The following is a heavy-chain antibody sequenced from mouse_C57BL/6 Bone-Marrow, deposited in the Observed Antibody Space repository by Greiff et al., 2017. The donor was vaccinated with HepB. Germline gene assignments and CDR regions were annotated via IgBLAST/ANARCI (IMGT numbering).Heavy chain of an antibody. CDR2: IETSDSYN. D-gene: IGHD1-1*01. CDR3: ARQPYYYGRGYAMDY. Sequence: QVQLQQPGAELVMPGASVKLSCKASGYNFTSYWLRWVKQRTGQGLEWIGEIETSDSYNNYNQKFKGKSTFTVDKSSSTAYLQLSSLTSEDSAFYYCARQPYYYGRGYAMDYWGQGTSVTVSS. V-gene: IGHV1-69*01. J-gene: IGHJ4*01. CDR1: GYNFTSYW.